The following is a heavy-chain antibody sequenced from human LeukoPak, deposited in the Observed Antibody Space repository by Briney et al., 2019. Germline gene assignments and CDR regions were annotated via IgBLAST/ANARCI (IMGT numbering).Heavy chain of an antibody. J-gene: IGHJ6*02. Sequence: GGSLRLSCAASGFTFSSYGMHWVRQAPGKGLEWVAVIWYDGSNKYYADSVKGRFTISRDNSKNTLYLQMNSLRAEDTAVYYCARDPEDIVVVPAAAIYYYYGMDIWGQGTTVTVSS. CDR3: ARDPEDIVVVPAAAIYYYYGMDI. D-gene: IGHD2-2*01. V-gene: IGHV3-33*01. CDR2: IWYDGSNK. CDR1: GFTFSSYG.